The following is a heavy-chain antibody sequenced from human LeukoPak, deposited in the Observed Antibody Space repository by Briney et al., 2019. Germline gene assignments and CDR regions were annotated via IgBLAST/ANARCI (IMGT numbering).Heavy chain of an antibody. J-gene: IGHJ4*02. D-gene: IGHD6-19*01. CDR3: ARILDSAWGELGY. CDR1: GFIFSNYE. V-gene: IGHV3-48*03. Sequence: GGSLRLSCAASGFIFSNYEMNWVRQAPGKGLEWVSYISSSGSTVYYADSVKGRFTISRDNAKKSLYLQMYSLRAEDTAVYYCARILDSAWGELGYWGQGTLVTVSS. CDR2: ISSSGSTV.